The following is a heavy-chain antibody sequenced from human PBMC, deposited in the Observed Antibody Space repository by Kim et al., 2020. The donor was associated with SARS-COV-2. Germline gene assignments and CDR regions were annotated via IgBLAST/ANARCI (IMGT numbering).Heavy chain of an antibody. J-gene: IGHJ3*02. CDR3: ARVGWFGELLKAFDI. CDR1: GFTFSSYS. Sequence: GGSLRLSCAASGFTFSSYSMNWVRQAPGKGLEWVSYISSSSSTIYYADSVKGRFTISRDNAKNSLYLQMNSLRDEDTAVYYCARVGWFGELLKAFDIWGQGTMVTVSS. CDR2: ISSSSSTI. D-gene: IGHD3-10*01. V-gene: IGHV3-48*02.